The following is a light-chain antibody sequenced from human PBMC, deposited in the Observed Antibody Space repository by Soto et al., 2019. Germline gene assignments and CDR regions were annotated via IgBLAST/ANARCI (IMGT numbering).Light chain of an antibody. Sequence: DIQMTQSPSSLSASVGDRVTITCRASQSISSYLHWYQQKPGKAPKLLIYAASNLQSGVPSRFSASGSGTDFSLTLNSLQPEDFATYYCQHGYSTPCTFGQETKVEIK. J-gene: IGKJ1*01. CDR3: QHGYSTPCT. CDR1: QSISSY. CDR2: AAS. V-gene: IGKV1-39*01.